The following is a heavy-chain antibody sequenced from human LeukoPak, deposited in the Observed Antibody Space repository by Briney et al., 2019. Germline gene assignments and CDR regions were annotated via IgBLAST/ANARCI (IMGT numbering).Heavy chain of an antibody. CDR3: AKIPIMFGGSYLLDY. V-gene: IGHV3-53*05. CDR2: IYSGGST. J-gene: IGHJ4*02. Sequence: GGSLRLSCAASGFTVSSNFMSWVRQAPGKGLEWVSVIYSGGSTYYADSVKGRFTISRDNSKNTLYLQMNSLRAEDTAVYYCAKIPIMFGGSYLLDYWGQGTLVTVSS. D-gene: IGHD1-26*01. CDR1: GFTVSSNF.